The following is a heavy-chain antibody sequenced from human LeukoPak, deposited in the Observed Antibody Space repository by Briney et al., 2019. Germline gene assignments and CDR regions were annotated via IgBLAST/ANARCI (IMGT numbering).Heavy chain of an antibody. CDR3: AKDLRGIPAAPADY. V-gene: IGHV3-33*06. D-gene: IGHD6-13*01. CDR1: GFTFSSYG. J-gene: IGHJ4*02. Sequence: GGSLRLSCAASGFTFSSYGMHWVRQAPGKGLEWVAVIWYDGSNKYYADSVKGRFTISRDNSKNTLYLQMNSLRAEDTAVYYCAKDLRGIPAAPADYWGQGTLVTVSS. CDR2: IWYDGSNK.